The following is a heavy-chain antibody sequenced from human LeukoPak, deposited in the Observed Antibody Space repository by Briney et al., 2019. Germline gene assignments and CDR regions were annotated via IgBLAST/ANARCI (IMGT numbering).Heavy chain of an antibody. CDR1: GGSISSYY. V-gene: IGHV4-59*01. CDR2: IYYNGST. CDR3: ATLVAVADPYYFDY. J-gene: IGHJ4*02. Sequence: SETLSLTCTASGGSISSYYWSWIRQPPGKGLEWIGYIYYNGSTNYNPSLKSRVTISVDTSKNQFSLKLSSVTAADTAVYYCATLVAVADPYYFDYWGQGTLVTVSS. D-gene: IGHD6-19*01.